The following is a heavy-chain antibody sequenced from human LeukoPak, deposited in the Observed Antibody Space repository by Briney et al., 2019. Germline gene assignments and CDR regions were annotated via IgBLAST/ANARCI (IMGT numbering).Heavy chain of an antibody. V-gene: IGHV1-18*01. J-gene: IGHJ5*02. Sequence: ASVKVSCKASGYTFTSYGISWVRQAPGQGLEWMGWISAYNGNTNYAQKLQGRVTMTTDTSTSTAYMELRSLRSDDTAVYYCARDRNAPPYCSSTSCYRGSPNWFDPWGQGTLVTVSS. CDR1: GYTFTSYG. CDR2: ISAYNGNT. CDR3: ARDRNAPPYCSSTSCYRGSPNWFDP. D-gene: IGHD2-2*01.